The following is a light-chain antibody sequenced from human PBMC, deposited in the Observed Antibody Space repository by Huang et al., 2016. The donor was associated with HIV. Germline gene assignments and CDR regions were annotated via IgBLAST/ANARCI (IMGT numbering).Light chain of an antibody. V-gene: IGKV3-15*01. CDR1: HSVDND. Sequence: EIEMTQSPATLSVSPGERATLSCRASHSVDNDLAWYQQKPGQAPRPLIYDASTRATGISAKFNGTGSGTEFSLSITNLQSEDFAVYYCQQYNDWPPLTFGGGTKVEI. J-gene: IGKJ4*01. CDR2: DAS. CDR3: QQYNDWPPLT.